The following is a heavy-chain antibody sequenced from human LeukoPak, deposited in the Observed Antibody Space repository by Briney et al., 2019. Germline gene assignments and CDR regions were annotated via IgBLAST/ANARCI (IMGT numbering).Heavy chain of an antibody. CDR1: GYTFTSYD. V-gene: IGHV1-8*01. CDR2: MNPNSGNT. D-gene: IGHD3-3*01. CDR3: VGRRSYDFWSGPIPPYGMDV. J-gene: IGHJ6*02. Sequence: ASVTDSCKASGYTFTSYDINWVRQATGQGLAWMGWMNPNSGNTGYAQKFQGRVTMTRNTSISAAYMELNRLRYGDTAVDYCVGRRSYDFWSGPIPPYGMDVWGQGTTVTVSS.